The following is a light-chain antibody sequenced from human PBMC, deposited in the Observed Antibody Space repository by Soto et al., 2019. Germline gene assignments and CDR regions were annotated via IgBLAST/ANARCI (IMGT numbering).Light chain of an antibody. Sequence: EIVLTQSPATLSLSPGDRATLSCRASQSVSSYLAWCQQKPGQAPRLLIYYTSNRATGIPARFSGSGSGTDFTFTISSLEPEDFAVYYCQQRGNWPQTFGQGTKVDIK. J-gene: IGKJ1*01. CDR1: QSVSSY. CDR3: QQRGNWPQT. CDR2: YTS. V-gene: IGKV3-11*01.